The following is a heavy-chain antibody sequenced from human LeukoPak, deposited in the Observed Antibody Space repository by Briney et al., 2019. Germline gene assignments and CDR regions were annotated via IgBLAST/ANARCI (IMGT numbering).Heavy chain of an antibody. J-gene: IGHJ5*02. D-gene: IGHD1-26*01. V-gene: IGHV4-61*01. CDR2: IYYSGST. CDR3: ARDRRELLSNWFDP. CDR1: GYSISSGYY. Sequence: SETLSLTCIVSGYSISSGYYWAWIRQPPGKGLEWLGYIYYSGSTNYNPSLKSQVTISVDTSKNQFSLKLSSVTAADTAVYYCARDRRELLSNWFDPWGQGTLVTVSS.